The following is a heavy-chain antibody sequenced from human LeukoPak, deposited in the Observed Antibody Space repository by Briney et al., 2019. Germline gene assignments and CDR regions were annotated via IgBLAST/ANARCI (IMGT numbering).Heavy chain of an antibody. CDR2: ISSSSSYI. CDR3: ARGFPSRYGSGSYYSFDY. D-gene: IGHD3-10*01. Sequence: PGGSLRLSCAASGFTSSSYEMNWVRQAPGKGREWVSSISSSSSYIYYADSVKGRFTISRDNAKNSLYLQMNSLRAEDTAVYYCARGFPSRYGSGSYYSFDYWGQGTLVTVSS. CDR1: GFTSSSYE. J-gene: IGHJ4*02. V-gene: IGHV3-21*01.